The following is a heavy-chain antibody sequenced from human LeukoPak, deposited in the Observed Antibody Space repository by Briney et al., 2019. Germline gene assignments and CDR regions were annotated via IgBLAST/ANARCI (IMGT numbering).Heavy chain of an antibody. CDR3: ARQGPYCGGDCSNYFDF. Sequence: SETLSLTCAVSGFSFTSGFYWGWIRQPPGDGLEWIGSFYHSGSTYYNPSLKSRVTISVDTSKNQFSLNLRSVTATDTAVYYCARQGPYCGGDCSNYFDFWGQGTPVTVSS. D-gene: IGHD2-21*01. CDR2: FYHSGST. V-gene: IGHV4-38-2*01. CDR1: GFSFTSGFY. J-gene: IGHJ4*02.